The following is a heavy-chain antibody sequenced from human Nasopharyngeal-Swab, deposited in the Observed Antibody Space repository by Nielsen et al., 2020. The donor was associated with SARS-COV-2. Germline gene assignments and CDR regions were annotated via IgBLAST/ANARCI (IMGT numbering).Heavy chain of an antibody. CDR2: ISYDASDK. D-gene: IGHD2/OR15-2a*01. Sequence: GGSLRLSCAASGFTSSSYTIHWVRQAPGKGLEWVAVISYDASDKYYADSVKGRFTISRDNANNLLYLQMNSLRAEDTAVYYCVRDRGYYTFTDWGQGTLVTVSS. V-gene: IGHV3-30*04. CDR3: VRDRGYYTFTD. CDR1: GFTSSSYT. J-gene: IGHJ4*02.